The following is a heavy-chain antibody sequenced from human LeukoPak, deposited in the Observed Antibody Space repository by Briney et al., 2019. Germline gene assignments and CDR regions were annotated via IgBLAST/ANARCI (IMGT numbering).Heavy chain of an antibody. CDR2: IYTRGST. D-gene: IGHD2-2*01. CDR3: ARDSLLPSAMGYYYMDV. Sequence: PSQTLSLTCTVSGGSISSGSYYWSWIRQPAGKGLEWIGRIYTRGSTNHNPSLKSRVTISVDTSKNQFSLKLSSVTAADTALYYCARDSLLPSAMGYYYMDVWGKGTTVTVSS. J-gene: IGHJ6*03. CDR1: GGSISSGSYY. V-gene: IGHV4-61*02.